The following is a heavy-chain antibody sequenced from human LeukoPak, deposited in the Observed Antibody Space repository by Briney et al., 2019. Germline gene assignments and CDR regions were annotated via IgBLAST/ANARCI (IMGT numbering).Heavy chain of an antibody. D-gene: IGHD2-15*01. J-gene: IGHJ4*02. CDR2: IYYSRNT. CDR3: AREVCSGGSCYLLDC. V-gene: IGHV4-59*12. CDR1: GGSISSYY. Sequence: SETLSLTCTVSGGSISSYYWSWTRQPPGKGLEWIGYIYYSRNTNYNPSLKSRVTISVDTSKNQFSLKLTSLTAADTAVYYCAREVCSGGSCYLLDCWGQGTLVTVSS.